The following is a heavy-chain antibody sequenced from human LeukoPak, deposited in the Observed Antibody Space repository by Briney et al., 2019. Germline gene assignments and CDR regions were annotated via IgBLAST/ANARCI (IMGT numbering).Heavy chain of an antibody. J-gene: IGHJ6*02. Sequence: KPSETLSLTCAVYGGSFSGYYWSWIRQPPGKGLEWIGEINHSGSTNYNPSLKSRVTISVDTSKNQFSLKLSSVTAADTAVYYCARGVWGSTDQSVRYYYYYGMDVWGQGTTVTVSS. D-gene: IGHD3-16*01. V-gene: IGHV4-34*01. CDR1: GGSFSGYY. CDR3: ARGVWGSTDQSVRYYYYYGMDV. CDR2: INHSGST.